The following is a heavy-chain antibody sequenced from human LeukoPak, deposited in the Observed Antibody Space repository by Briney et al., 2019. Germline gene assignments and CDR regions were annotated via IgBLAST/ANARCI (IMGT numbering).Heavy chain of an antibody. CDR1: GYTFTGYY. V-gene: IGHV1-2*02. J-gene: IGHJ4*02. CDR3: ATLWFGELLLDY. Sequence: ASVKVSCKASGYTFTGYYMHWMRQAPGQGLEWMGWINPNSGGTNYAQKFQGRVTMTRDTSISTAYMELSRLRSDDTAVYYCATLWFGELLLDYWGQGTLVTVSS. D-gene: IGHD3-10*01. CDR2: INPNSGGT.